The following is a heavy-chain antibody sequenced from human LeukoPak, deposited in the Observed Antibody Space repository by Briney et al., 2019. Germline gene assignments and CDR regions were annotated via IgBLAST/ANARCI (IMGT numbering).Heavy chain of an antibody. CDR1: GFTFDDYA. V-gene: IGHV3-9*01. D-gene: IGHD4-17*01. Sequence: SLRLSCAASGFTFDDYAMHWVRQAPGKGLEWVSGISWSSGNIGYADSVKGRFTISRDNAKNSLYLQMNSVRAEDTALYYCAKAPRSTVTTSYFDYWGQGTLVTVSS. CDR3: AKAPRSTVTTSYFDY. J-gene: IGHJ4*02. CDR2: ISWSSGNI.